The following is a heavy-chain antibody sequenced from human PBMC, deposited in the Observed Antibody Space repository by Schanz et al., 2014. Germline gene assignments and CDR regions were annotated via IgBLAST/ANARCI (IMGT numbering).Heavy chain of an antibody. Sequence: VQLLESGGGLVQPGGSLRLSCAGSGFTFSSYAMSWVRQTPGKGLEWVSLIYKSGSAFYADSVKGRLTISRDNSKNTVYLEMNRLRTEDTALYYCARDSAGTTFGVLDSWGQGTLXTVSS. D-gene: IGHD1-1*01. CDR2: IYKSGSA. J-gene: IGHJ4*02. CDR1: GFTFSSYA. V-gene: IGHV3-66*02. CDR3: ARDSAGTTFGVLDS.